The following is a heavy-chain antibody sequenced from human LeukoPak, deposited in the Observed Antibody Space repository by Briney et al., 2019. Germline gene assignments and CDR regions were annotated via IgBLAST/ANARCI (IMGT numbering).Heavy chain of an antibody. CDR3: AKDCTGIVGAPLDY. Sequence: GGSLRLSCAASGFTFSSYSMNWVRQAPGKGLEWVSAVSGSGGSTYYADSVKGRFTISRDNSKNTLYLQMNSLRAEDTAVYYCAKDCTGIVGAPLDYWGQGTLVTVSS. CDR2: VSGSGGST. D-gene: IGHD1-26*01. J-gene: IGHJ4*02. V-gene: IGHV3-23*01. CDR1: GFTFSSYS.